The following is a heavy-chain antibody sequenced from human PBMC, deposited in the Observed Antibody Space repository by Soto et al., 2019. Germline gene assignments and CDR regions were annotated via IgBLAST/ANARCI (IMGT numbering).Heavy chain of an antibody. CDR2: IHPGDSDT. CDR1: GYSFATYY. J-gene: IGHJ6*04. CDR3: AKWGQTTRSGQSPAFGGGMDV. Sequence: PGESLKISCKDIGYSFATYYIAWVRQMPGKGLEWMGIIHPGDSDTRHSPSFEGQVTISADKSINTAYLQWNILKASDTAIYYCAKWGQTTRSGQSPAFGGGMDVCDKGXTVTGSS. V-gene: IGHV5-51*01. D-gene: IGHD3-16*01.